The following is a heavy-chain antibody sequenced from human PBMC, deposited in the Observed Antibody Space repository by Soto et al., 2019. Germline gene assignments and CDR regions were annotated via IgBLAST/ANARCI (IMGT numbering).Heavy chain of an antibody. V-gene: IGHV3-23*01. CDR1: GSTFSDYA. J-gene: IGHJ5*02. CDR3: VNSDSTSAP. CDR2: ISGSGFSP. Sequence: GGSLRLSCAASGSTFSDYAMSWVRQAPGKGLDWVASISGSGFSPYYAASVKGRFTISRDNSKNTVYLQMNSLRGEDPAIYYCVNSDSTSAPWGQGSWVTV. D-gene: IGHD6-13*01.